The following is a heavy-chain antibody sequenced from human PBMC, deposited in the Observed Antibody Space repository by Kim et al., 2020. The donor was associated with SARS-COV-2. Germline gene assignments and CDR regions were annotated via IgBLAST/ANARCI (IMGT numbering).Heavy chain of an antibody. CDR1: GGSISSYY. CDR3: AREWHYDILTGYYIGWFDP. CDR2: IYTSGST. D-gene: IGHD3-9*01. J-gene: IGHJ5*02. V-gene: IGHV4-4*07. Sequence: SETLSLTCTVSGGSISSYYWSWIRQPAGKGLEWIGRIYTSGSTNYNPSLKSRVTMSVDTSKNQFSLKLSSVTAADTAVYYCAREWHYDILTGYYIGWFDPWGQGTLVTVSS.